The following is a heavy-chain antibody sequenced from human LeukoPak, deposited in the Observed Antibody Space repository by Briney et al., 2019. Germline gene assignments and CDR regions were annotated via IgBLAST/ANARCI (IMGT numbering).Heavy chain of an antibody. CDR3: VRYFNSFVTGWFDF. CDR2: ICISSDSI. V-gene: IGHV3-48*01. D-gene: IGHD2-15*01. J-gene: IGHJ5*01. CDR1: GFTFRSHS. Sequence: GGSLRLSCAASGFTFRSHSMNWVRQAPGKGLEWISYICISSDSIYYADSVKGRFTISRDNAKNSLFLQMNNLRAEDTAGYYCVRYFNSFVTGWFDFWGEGTLVSLPS.